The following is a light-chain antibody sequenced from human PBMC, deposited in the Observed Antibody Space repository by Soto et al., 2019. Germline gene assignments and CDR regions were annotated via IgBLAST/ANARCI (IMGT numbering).Light chain of an antibody. CDR1: ETVSSDF. CDR2: AAS. CDR3: VTHGRAPGRT. Sequence: EIVLTQYPGTLSLSPGDRAALSCRASETVSSDFLAWYQQKPGQAPRLLIYAASSRATGIPDRFSGTGSERDFPHTISGLEREDVGVSDCVTHGRAPGRTFGQGTKLEIK. V-gene: IGKV3-20*01. J-gene: IGKJ1*01.